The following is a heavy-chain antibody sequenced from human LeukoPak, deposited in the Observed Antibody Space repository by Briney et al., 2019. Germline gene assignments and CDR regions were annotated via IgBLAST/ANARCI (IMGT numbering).Heavy chain of an antibody. CDR1: GFTFSSYG. V-gene: IGHV3-30*02. CDR2: IRYDGSNK. J-gene: IGHJ3*02. CDR3: AKDKTRITTPDAFDI. Sequence: GGSLRLSCAASGFTFSSYGMHWVRQAPGKGLEWVAFIRYDGSNKYYADSVKGRFTISRDNSKNTLYLQMNSLRAEDTAVYYCAKDKTRITTPDAFDIWGQGTMVTVSS. D-gene: IGHD3-22*01.